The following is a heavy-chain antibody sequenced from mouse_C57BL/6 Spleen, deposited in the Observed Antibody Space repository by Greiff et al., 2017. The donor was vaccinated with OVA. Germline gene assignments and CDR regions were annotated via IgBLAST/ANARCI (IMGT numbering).Heavy chain of an antibody. Sequence: EVQGVESGGGLVQPGGSLKLSCAASGFTFSDYYMYWVRQTPEKRLEWVAYISNGGGSTYYPDTVKGRFTISRDNAKNTLYLQMSRLKSEDTAMYYCASGGYDVGYAMDYWGQGTSVTVSS. CDR2: ISNGGGST. V-gene: IGHV5-12*01. D-gene: IGHD2-2*01. CDR1: GFTFSDYY. CDR3: ASGGYDVGYAMDY. J-gene: IGHJ4*01.